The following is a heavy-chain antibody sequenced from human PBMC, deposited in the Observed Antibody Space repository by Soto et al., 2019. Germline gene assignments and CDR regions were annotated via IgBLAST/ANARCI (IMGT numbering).Heavy chain of an antibody. CDR2: IYYSGST. J-gene: IGHJ6*02. V-gene: IGHV4-31*03. CDR3: ARDPLYYDILTPIQRGYGMDV. CDR1: GGSISSGGYY. Sequence: SETLSLTCTVSGGSISSGGYYWSWIRQHPGKGLEWIGYIYYSGSTYYNPSLKSRVTISVDTSKNQFSLKLSSVTAADTAVYYCARDPLYYDILTPIQRGYGMDVWGQGTTVTVSS. D-gene: IGHD3-9*01.